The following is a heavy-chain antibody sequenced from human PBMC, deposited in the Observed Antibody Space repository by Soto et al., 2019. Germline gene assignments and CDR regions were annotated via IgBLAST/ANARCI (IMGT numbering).Heavy chain of an antibody. V-gene: IGHV4-4*07. D-gene: IGHD3-22*01. CDR2: IYSSGST. CDR3: TGDKYYDSNNWFDS. J-gene: IGHJ5*01. Sequence: SETLSLTCSVAGGSIRNYYWGWIRQPAGKGLEWIGRIYSSGSTNYNPSLKSRVTLSVDVSKNQFSLKLSSVTAAATAVYYCTGDKYYDSNNWFDSWGQGTQVTVSS. CDR1: GGSIRNYY.